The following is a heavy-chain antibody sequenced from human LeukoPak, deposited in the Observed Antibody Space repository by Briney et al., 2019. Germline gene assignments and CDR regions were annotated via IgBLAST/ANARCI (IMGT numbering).Heavy chain of an antibody. D-gene: IGHD1-1*01. J-gene: IGHJ3*02. Sequence: PGGSLRLSCAASGFTFSSYWMSWVRQAPGKGLEWVANIKQDGSEKYYVDSVKGRFTISRDNAKNSLYLQMNSLRAEDTAVYYCARGPGLGRDAFDIWGQGTMVTVSS. CDR1: GFTFSSYW. CDR2: IKQDGSEK. V-gene: IGHV3-7*01. CDR3: ARGPGLGRDAFDI.